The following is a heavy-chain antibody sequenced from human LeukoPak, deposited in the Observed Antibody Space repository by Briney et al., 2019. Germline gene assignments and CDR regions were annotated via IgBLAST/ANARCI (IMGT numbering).Heavy chain of an antibody. CDR2: NYYSGST. J-gene: IGHJ3*02. V-gene: IGHV4-31*03. CDR3: ARGRAYYDILTGYSSDAFDI. D-gene: IGHD3-9*01. Sequence: PSETPSPTRTVSCGSLSSGGYYWSWIRPHPGKGLEGIGDNYYSGSTYYNPSLKSRVTISVDTSKNQFSLKLSSVTAADTAVYYCARGRAYYDILTGYSSDAFDIWGQGTMVTVSS. CDR1: CGSLSSGGYY.